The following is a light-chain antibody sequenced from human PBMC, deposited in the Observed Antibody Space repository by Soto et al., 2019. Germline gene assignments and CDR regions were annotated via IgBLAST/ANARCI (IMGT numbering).Light chain of an antibody. V-gene: IGKV3-20*01. CDR2: GAS. CDR3: QQYHIWPPWT. J-gene: IGKJ1*01. CDR1: QSVSSSY. Sequence: EIVLTQSPGTLSLSPGERATLSCRASQSVSSSYLAWYQQKPGQAPRLLIYGASSRATGIPDRFSGSGSGTEFTLTISSLQSEDFAVYYCQQYHIWPPWTSGQATKVELK.